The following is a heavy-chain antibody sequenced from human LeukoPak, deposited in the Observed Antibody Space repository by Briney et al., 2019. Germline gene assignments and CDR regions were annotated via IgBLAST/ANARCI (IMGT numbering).Heavy chain of an antibody. V-gene: IGHV4-39*07. Sequence: SETLSLTCTVSGGSISSSSYYWGWLRQPPGTGLEWLGSIYYSGSTYYNPSLKSRVTISVDTSKNQFSLKLSSVTAADTAVYYCASDRGGATNRWGQGTLVTVSS. D-gene: IGHD1-26*01. CDR1: GGSISSSSYY. CDR3: ASDRGGATNR. J-gene: IGHJ5*02. CDR2: IYYSGST.